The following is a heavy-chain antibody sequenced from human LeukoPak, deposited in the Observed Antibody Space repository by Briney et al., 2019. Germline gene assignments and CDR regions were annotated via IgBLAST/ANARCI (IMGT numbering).Heavy chain of an antibody. Sequence: PSETLSLTCAVCGGSFSGYYWSWIRQPPGKGLEWIGEINHSGSTNYNPPLKSRVTISVDTSKNQFSLKLSSVTAADTAVYYCARARIAAAGYYYYGMDVWGQGTTVTVS. V-gene: IGHV4-34*01. D-gene: IGHD6-13*01. CDR2: INHSGST. CDR1: GGSFSGYY. CDR3: ARARIAAAGYYYYGMDV. J-gene: IGHJ6*02.